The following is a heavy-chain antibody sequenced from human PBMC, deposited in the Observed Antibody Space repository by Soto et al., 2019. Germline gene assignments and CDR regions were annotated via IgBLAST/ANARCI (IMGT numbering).Heavy chain of an antibody. J-gene: IGHJ2*01. CDR2: INSFSGDT. D-gene: IGHD2-21*01. Sequence: QVQLVQSGAEVKKPGASVKVSCKASGYTFTHYGITWVRQAPGQGLEWMGGINSFSGDTNYPQKLQGRLTMTTDTFTNTVYMVLRNLRSDDTAVYYCARDLHSGGEYWYVDIWGRGTLVTVSS. CDR3: ARDLHSGGEYWYVDI. CDR1: GYTFTHYG. V-gene: IGHV1-18*01.